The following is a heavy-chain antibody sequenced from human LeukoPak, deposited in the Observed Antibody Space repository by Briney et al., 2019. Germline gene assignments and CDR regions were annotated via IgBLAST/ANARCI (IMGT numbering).Heavy chain of an antibody. CDR3: ARNLIPEQLVVNF. Sequence: SETLSLTCSVSGYSISSGYYWDWIRQPPGKGLEWIGSIYHSGSTYYNPSLKSRVTISVDTSKNQFSLNLQSVTPEDTAVYYCARNLIPEQLVVNFWGQGTLVTVSS. J-gene: IGHJ4*02. CDR2: IYHSGST. CDR1: GYSISSGYY. V-gene: IGHV4-38-2*02. D-gene: IGHD6-13*01.